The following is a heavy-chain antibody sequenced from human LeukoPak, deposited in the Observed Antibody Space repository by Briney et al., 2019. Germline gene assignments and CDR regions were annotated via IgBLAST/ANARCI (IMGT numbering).Heavy chain of an antibody. CDR1: GFTFSIYA. CDR2: ISGSGGST. J-gene: IGHJ4*02. D-gene: IGHD6-13*01. CDR3: RGRLAGRGDY. Sequence: GGSLRLSCAASGFTFSIYAMSWVRQAPGKGLEWVSAISGSGGSTYYADSVKGRFTISRDNSKNTLYLQMNSLRAEETAVYYCRGRLAGRGDYWGQGTLVTVSS. V-gene: IGHV3-23*01.